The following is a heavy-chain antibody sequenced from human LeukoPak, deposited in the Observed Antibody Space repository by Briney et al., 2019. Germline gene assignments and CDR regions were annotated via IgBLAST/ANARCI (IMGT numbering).Heavy chain of an antibody. Sequence: PGGSLRLSCAASGFTFSSFAMHWVRQAQGKGLEWVASISYEGGNKHFADSVKGRFTISRDNSKRTMDLQMSSLRAEDTAVYYCAKDQNYYDSSGSRFVYWGQGTLVTVSS. V-gene: IGHV3-30*04. CDR3: AKDQNYYDSSGSRFVY. D-gene: IGHD3-22*01. J-gene: IGHJ4*02. CDR2: ISYEGGNK. CDR1: GFTFSSFA.